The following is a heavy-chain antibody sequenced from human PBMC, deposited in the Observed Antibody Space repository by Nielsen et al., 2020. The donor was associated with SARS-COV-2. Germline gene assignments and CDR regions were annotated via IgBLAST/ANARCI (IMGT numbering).Heavy chain of an antibody. CDR2: ISSSSSYT. CDR3: ARQGSIVGATWGSYYFDY. Sequence: WIRQPPGKGLEWVSYISSSSSYTNYADSVKGRFTISRDNAKNSLYLQMNSLRAEDTAVYYCARQGSIVGATWGSYYFDYWGQGTLVTVSS. V-gene: IGHV3-11*06. D-gene: IGHD1-26*01. J-gene: IGHJ4*02.